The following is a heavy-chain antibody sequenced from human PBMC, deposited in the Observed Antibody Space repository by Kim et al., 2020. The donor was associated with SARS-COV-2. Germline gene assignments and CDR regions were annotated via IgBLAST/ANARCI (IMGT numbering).Heavy chain of an antibody. CDR1: GGSFSGYY. V-gene: IGHV4-34*01. D-gene: IGHD3-9*01. CDR2: INHSGST. CDR3: ARGRFLKFRYFDGLPCQDAFDI. J-gene: IGHJ3*02. Sequence: SETLSLTCAVYGGSFSGYYWSWIRQPPGKGLEWIGEINHSGSTNYNPSLKSRVTISVDTSKNQFSLKLSSVTAADTAVYYCARGRFLKFRYFDGLPCQDAFDIWGQGTMVTVSS.